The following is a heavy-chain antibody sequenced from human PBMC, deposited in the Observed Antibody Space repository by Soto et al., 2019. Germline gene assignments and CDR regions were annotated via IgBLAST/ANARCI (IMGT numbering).Heavy chain of an antibody. CDR3: TIGSWSGEVFDI. CDR2: ITPMLGVR. J-gene: IGHJ3*02. CDR1: GGTFNTYS. D-gene: IGHD2-21*01. V-gene: IGHV1-69*02. Sequence: QVQLVQSGAEVKKPGSSVKVSCKDSGGTFNTYSMFWVRQAPGQGLEWMGRITPMLGVRNYAQRFQDRVTITADKSTATVHMELSSLRSEDTALYYCTIGSWSGEVFDIWGQGTMVTVSS.